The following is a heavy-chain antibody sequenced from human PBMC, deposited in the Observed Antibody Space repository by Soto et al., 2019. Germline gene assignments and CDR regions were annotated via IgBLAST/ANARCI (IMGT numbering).Heavy chain of an antibody. CDR3: ANLHYYDNGDHDDY. V-gene: IGHV3-23*01. J-gene: IGHJ4*02. CDR1: GFSFSNYA. Sequence: EVQLLESGGGLVQPGGSLRLSCAASGFSFSNYAMSWVRQAPGKGLEWVSAIGDSGHSTYYADSVKGRFTVSRDNSKNTLYLQMIGLRAEDTAVYWCANLHYYDNGDHDDYWGQGTLVTVSS. D-gene: IGHD3-22*01. CDR2: IGDSGHST.